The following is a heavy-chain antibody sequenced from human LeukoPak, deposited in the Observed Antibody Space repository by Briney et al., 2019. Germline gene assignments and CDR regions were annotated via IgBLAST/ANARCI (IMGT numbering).Heavy chain of an antibody. Sequence: GALRLSCEAPGVIFSDYSFKWIRQAPGEGLEWGSSINPLASSIYYADSVKGRFIISRDNAKNSLYLQMDSLRAEDTAFYYCARLRRNSDRSGYYYYYDYWGQGTLVTVSS. CDR1: GVIFSDYS. V-gene: IGHV3-21*01. J-gene: IGHJ4*02. CDR2: INPLASSI. CDR3: ARLRRNSDRSGYYYYYDY. D-gene: IGHD3-22*01.